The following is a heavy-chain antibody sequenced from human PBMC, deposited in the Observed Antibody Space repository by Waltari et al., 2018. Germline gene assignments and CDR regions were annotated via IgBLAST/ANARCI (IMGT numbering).Heavy chain of an antibody. V-gene: IGHV4-39*07. CDR1: GGSISSNGYY. CDR2: IHYSGST. J-gene: IGHJ5*02. D-gene: IGHD4-17*01. Sequence: QLQLQESGPGLVKPSETLSLTCTVSGGSISSNGYYWGWIHQPPGKGLEWIGRIHYSGSTYYSPSRKSRVTISVDTSKNQFSLKLTSVTAADTAVYYCARTSDYDWFDPWGQGTLVTVSS. CDR3: ARTSDYDWFDP.